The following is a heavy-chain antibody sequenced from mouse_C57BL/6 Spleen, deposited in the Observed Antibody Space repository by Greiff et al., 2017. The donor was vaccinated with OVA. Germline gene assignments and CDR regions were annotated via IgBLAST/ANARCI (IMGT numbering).Heavy chain of an antibody. D-gene: IGHD1-1*01. Sequence: EVKLVESGEGLVKPGGSLKLSCAASGFTFSSYAMSWVRQTPEKRLEWVAYISSGGDYIYYADTVKGRFTISRDNARNTLYLQMSSLKSEDTAMYYCTRDRPYYGSHYFDYWGQGTTLTVSS. J-gene: IGHJ2*01. CDR3: TRDRPYYGSHYFDY. CDR2: ISSGGDYI. V-gene: IGHV5-9-1*02. CDR1: GFTFSSYA.